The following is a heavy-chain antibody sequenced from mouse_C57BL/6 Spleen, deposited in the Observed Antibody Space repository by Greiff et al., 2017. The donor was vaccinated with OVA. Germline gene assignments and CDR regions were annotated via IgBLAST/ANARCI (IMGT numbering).Heavy chain of an antibody. CDR3: ARRGHYYGSSYVEYFDV. CDR2: IDPSDSYT. Sequence: QVQLQQPGAELVMPGASVKLSCKASGYTFTSYWMHWVKQRPGQGLEWIGEIDPSDSYTNYNQKFKGKSTLTVDKSSSTAYMQLSSLTSEDSAVYYCARRGHYYGSSYVEYFDVWGTGTTVTVSS. J-gene: IGHJ1*03. V-gene: IGHV1-69*01. CDR1: GYTFTSYW. D-gene: IGHD1-1*01.